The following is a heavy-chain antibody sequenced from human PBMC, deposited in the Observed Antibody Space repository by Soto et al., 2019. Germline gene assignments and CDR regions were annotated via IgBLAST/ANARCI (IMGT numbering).Heavy chain of an antibody. CDR1: GYTFTRYT. J-gene: IGHJ5*02. CDR3: ARGIATGKLEP. Sequence: ASVKVSCKASGYTFTRYTMNWVREAPGQRLEWMGWIDPDNGNTTSSQKFQDRVIITRDTSASTAYMDLSSLRSEDTAVYSCARGIATGKLEPWGQGTLVPVSS. CDR2: IDPDNGNT. V-gene: IGHV1-3*01. D-gene: IGHD2-15*01.